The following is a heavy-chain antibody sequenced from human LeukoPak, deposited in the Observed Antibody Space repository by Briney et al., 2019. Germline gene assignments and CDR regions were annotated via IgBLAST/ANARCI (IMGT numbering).Heavy chain of an antibody. J-gene: IGHJ4*02. CDR2: ISYSGST. Sequence: SETLSLTCTVSGGSISSGGYYWSWIRQHPGRGLEWIGYISYSGSTYYNPSLKSRVTISVDTSKNQFSLQLSSVTAADTAVYYCARHITGTTLDYWGQGTLVTVSS. D-gene: IGHD1-7*01. CDR1: GGSISSGGYY. CDR3: ARHITGTTLDY. V-gene: IGHV4-31*03.